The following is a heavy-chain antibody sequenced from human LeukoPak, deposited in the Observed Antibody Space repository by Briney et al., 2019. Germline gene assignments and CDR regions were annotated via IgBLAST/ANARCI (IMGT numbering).Heavy chain of an antibody. V-gene: IGHV1-8*01. CDR1: GYTFTSYD. D-gene: IGHD3-9*01. J-gene: IGHJ4*02. CDR3: ARGRGNYDILTGYSNGYFFDY. Sequence: ASVKVSCKASGYTFTSYDINWVRQATGQGLEWMGWMNPNSGNTGYAQKFQGRVTMTRNTSISTAHMELSSLRSEDTAVYYCARGRGNYDILTGYSNGYFFDYWGQGTLVTVSS. CDR2: MNPNSGNT.